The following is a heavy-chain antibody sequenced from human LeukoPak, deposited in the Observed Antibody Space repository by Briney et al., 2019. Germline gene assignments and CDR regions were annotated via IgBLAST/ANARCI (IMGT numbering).Heavy chain of an antibody. D-gene: IGHD3-22*01. J-gene: IGHJ6*03. CDR1: GYSISSGYY. V-gene: IGHV4-38-2*02. Sequence: SETLSLTCAVSGYSISSGYYWGLIRPPPGKGLEWIGIIYHSGSTYYNPSVKSRVTISVDTSKNPFSLKLSSVTAADTAVYYCAREENYYDSSGYRRDYYYYMDVWGKGTTVTVSS. CDR2: IYHSGST. CDR3: AREENYYDSSGYRRDYYYYMDV.